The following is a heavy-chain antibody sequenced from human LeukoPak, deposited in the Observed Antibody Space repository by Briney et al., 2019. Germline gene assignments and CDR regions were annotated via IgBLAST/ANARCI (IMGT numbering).Heavy chain of an antibody. Sequence: KASETLSLTCTVSGGSISSYYWSWIRQPPGKGLEWIGYIYYSGSTYYNPSLKSRVTISVDTSKNQFSLKLSSVTAADTAVYYCATYDRVLGFDYWGQGTLVTVSS. V-gene: IGHV4-59*12. CDR3: ATYDRVLGFDY. J-gene: IGHJ4*02. CDR2: IYYSGST. CDR1: GGSISSYY. D-gene: IGHD3-22*01.